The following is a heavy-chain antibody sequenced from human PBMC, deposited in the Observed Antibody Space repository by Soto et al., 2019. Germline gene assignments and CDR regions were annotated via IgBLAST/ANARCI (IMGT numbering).Heavy chain of an antibody. Sequence: GGSLRLSCAASGFTFSSYGMHWVRQAPGKGLEWVAVIWYDGSNKYYADSVKGRFTISRDNSKNTLYLQMNSLRAEDTAVYYCARTIDFKYYFDYWGQGTLVTVSS. CDR3: ARTIDFKYYFDY. CDR2: IWYDGSNK. D-gene: IGHD3-3*01. V-gene: IGHV3-33*01. J-gene: IGHJ4*02. CDR1: GFTFSSYG.